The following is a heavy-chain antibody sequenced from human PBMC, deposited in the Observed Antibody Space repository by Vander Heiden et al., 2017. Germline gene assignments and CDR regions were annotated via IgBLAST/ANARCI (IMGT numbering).Heavy chain of an antibody. CDR3: ARDSSGYYLDY. CDR2: IWYDGSNK. Sequence: VQLVESGGGVVQPGRSLRLSCAASGFTFSSYGMHWVRQAPGKGLEWVAVIWYDGSNKYYADSVKGRFTISRDNSKNTLYLQMNSLRAEDTAVYYCARDSSGYYLDYWGQGTLVTVSS. D-gene: IGHD3-22*01. V-gene: IGHV3-33*01. J-gene: IGHJ4*02. CDR1: GFTFSSYG.